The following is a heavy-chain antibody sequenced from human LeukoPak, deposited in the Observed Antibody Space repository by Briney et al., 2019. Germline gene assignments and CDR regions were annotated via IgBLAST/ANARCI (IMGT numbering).Heavy chain of an antibody. Sequence: PSETLSLTCTVSGGSISSSSYYWGWIRQPPGKGLEWIGSIYYSGSTYYNPSLKSRVTISVDTSKNQFSLKLSSVTAADTAVYYCAREGRYYDILTGYYRRFDYWGQGTLVTVSS. D-gene: IGHD3-9*01. CDR2: IYYSGST. CDR1: GGSISSSSYY. CDR3: AREGRYYDILTGYYRRFDY. V-gene: IGHV4-39*07. J-gene: IGHJ4*02.